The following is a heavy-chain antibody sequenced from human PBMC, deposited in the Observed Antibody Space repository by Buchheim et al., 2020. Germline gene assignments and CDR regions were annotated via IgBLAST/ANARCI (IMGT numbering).Heavy chain of an antibody. CDR2: IYYSGST. Sequence: QVQLQESGPGLVKPSETLSLTCTVSGGSISSYYWSWFRQPPGKGLEWIGYIYYSGSTNYNPSLKSRVTKSVDTSKNQFSLKLSTVTAADTAVYYCARTSREYSSGWIDYWGQGTL. D-gene: IGHD6-19*01. CDR3: ARTSREYSSGWIDY. CDR1: GGSISSYY. V-gene: IGHV4-59*01. J-gene: IGHJ4*02.